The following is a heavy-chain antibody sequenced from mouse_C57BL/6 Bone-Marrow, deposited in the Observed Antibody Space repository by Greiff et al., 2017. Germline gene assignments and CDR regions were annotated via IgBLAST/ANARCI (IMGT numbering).Heavy chain of an antibody. CDR3: ARRGGGGYFDV. D-gene: IGHD1-1*02. CDR2: ISSGGSYT. Sequence: EVQGVESGGDLVKPGGSLKLSCAASGFTFSSYGMSWVRQTPDKRLEWVATISSGGSYTYYPDSVKGRFTISRDNAKNTLYLQMSSLKSEDTAMYYCARRGGGGYFDVWGTGTTVTVSS. V-gene: IGHV5-6*01. CDR1: GFTFSSYG. J-gene: IGHJ1*03.